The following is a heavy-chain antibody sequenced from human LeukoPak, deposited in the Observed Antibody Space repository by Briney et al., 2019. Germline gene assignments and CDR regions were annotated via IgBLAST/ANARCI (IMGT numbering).Heavy chain of an antibody. J-gene: IGHJ4*02. V-gene: IGHV3-7*01. CDR3: ARDLGRGTPFDY. CDR2: IENYGSET. D-gene: IGHD1-7*01. CDR1: GFTFNDYW. Sequence: GGSLRLSCAASGFTFNDYWMSWVRQAPGKGLQWVANIENYGSETYYVDSVKGRFTLSRDNAKNALYLEMTSLRGEDTGVYYCARDLGRGTPFDYWGQGSLVIVSS.